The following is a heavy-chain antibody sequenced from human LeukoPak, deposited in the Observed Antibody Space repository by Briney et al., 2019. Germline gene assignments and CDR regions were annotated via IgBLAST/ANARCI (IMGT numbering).Heavy chain of an antibody. CDR1: GYTFTSYY. CDR3: AKEVGATMLDY. CDR2: INPSGGST. Sequence: ASVKVSCKASGYTFTSYYMHWVRQAPGQGLEWMGIINPSGGSTSYAQKLQGRVTMTRDTSTSTVYMELSSLRSEDTAVYYCAKEVGATMLDYWGQGTLVTVSS. V-gene: IGHV1-46*01. D-gene: IGHD1-26*01. J-gene: IGHJ4*02.